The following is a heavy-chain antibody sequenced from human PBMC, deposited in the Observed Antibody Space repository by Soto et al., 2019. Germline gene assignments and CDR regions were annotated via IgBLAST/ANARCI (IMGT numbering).Heavy chain of an antibody. D-gene: IGHD6-19*01. V-gene: IGHV6-1*01. CDR1: GDSVSSNSAA. CDR3: AREYSSGWYNWFDP. Sequence: SQTLSLTCXISGDSVSSNSAAWNWIRQSPSRGLEWLGRTYYRSKWYNDYAVSVKSRITINPDTSKNQFSPQLNSVTPEDTAVYYCAREYSSGWYNWFDPWGQGTLVTVSS. J-gene: IGHJ5*02. CDR2: TYYRSKWYN.